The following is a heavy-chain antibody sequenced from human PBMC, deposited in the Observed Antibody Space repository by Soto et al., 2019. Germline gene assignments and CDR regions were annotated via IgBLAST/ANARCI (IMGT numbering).Heavy chain of an antibody. Sequence: EVQLLESGGGLVQPGGSLRLSCAASGFTFSSYAMSWVRQAPGKGLEWVSGISGSGGSTYYADSVKGRFTISRDNSKNTLYLHTNSLSAEDTAVYYCAKERGYNYGYDAMDVWGQGTTVTVSS. CDR1: GFTFSSYA. D-gene: IGHD5-18*01. CDR2: ISGSGGST. J-gene: IGHJ6*02. V-gene: IGHV3-23*01. CDR3: AKERGYNYGYDAMDV.